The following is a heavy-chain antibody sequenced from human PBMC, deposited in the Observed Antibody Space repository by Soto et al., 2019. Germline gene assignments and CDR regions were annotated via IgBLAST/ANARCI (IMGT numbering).Heavy chain of an antibody. Sequence: SETLSLTCTVSGGSISSGDYYWSWIRQPPGKGLEWIGYIYYSGSTYYNPSLKSRVTISVDTSKNQFSLKLSSVTAADTAVYYCARQLYYYGSGSYHPYFDYWGQGTLVTVSS. CDR1: GGSISSGDYY. J-gene: IGHJ4*02. D-gene: IGHD3-10*01. V-gene: IGHV4-30-4*01. CDR2: IYYSGST. CDR3: ARQLYYYGSGSYHPYFDY.